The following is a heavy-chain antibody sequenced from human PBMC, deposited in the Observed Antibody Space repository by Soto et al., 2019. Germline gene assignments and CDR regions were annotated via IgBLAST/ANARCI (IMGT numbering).Heavy chain of an antibody. V-gene: IGHV3-74*01. CDR3: SVSGNYRFDY. J-gene: IGHJ4*02. CDR2: VNGGGSST. CDR1: GFTFSSYW. D-gene: IGHD1-26*01. Sequence: PGGSLRLSCAASGFTFSSYWMHWVRQAPGKGLVWVARVNGGGSSTSYADSVKGRFTISRDNAKNTLYLQMNSLRAEDTAVYYGSVSGNYRFDYWGPGILVTVSS.